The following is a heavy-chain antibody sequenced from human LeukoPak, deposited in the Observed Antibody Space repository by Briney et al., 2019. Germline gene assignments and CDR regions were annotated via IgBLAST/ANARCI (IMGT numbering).Heavy chain of an antibody. CDR3: ARSYDSSGYYGGYWFDY. V-gene: IGHV1-46*01. CDR2: INPSGGST. CDR1: GYTFTSYY. J-gene: IGHJ4*02. D-gene: IGHD3-22*01. Sequence: ASVKVSCKASGYTFTSYYMHWVRQAPGQGLEWMGIINPSGGSTSYAQKFQGRVTMTRDTSTSTVYMELSSLRSEDTAAYYCARSYDSSGYYGGYWFDYWGQGTLVTVSS.